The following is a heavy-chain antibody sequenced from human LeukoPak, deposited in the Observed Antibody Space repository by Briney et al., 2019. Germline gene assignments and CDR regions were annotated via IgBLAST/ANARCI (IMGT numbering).Heavy chain of an antibody. Sequence: PGGSLRLSCAASGFTFSSYGMSWVRQAPGKGLEWVSAISGSDGSTYYADSVKGRFTISRDNSKNTLYLQMNSLRAEDTAVYYCAKYYYDSSGYYYIATSCYDYWGQGTLVTVSS. CDR3: AKYYYDSSGYYYIATSCYDY. CDR2: ISGSDGST. J-gene: IGHJ4*02. D-gene: IGHD3-22*01. CDR1: GFTFSSYG. V-gene: IGHV3-23*01.